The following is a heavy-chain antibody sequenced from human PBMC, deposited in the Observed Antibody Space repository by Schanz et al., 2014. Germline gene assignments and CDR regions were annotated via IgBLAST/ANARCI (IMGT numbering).Heavy chain of an antibody. J-gene: IGHJ3*01. Sequence: QVQLVQSGTEVKKPGASVKVSCKASGYTFTSYGVSWVRQAPGQGLEWMGWISTYTGNTNYAQRLQDRVTMTTDTXXXTAYMELXXXRXXXXXXYYCARNVIATGRAFDLWGPGTMVTVS. CDR3: ARNVIATGRAFDL. CDR2: ISTYTGNT. D-gene: IGHD6-13*01. V-gene: IGHV1-18*04. CDR1: GYTFTSYG.